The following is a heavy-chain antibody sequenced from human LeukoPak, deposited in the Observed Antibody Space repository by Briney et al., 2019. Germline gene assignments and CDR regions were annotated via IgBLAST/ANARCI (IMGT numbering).Heavy chain of an antibody. CDR2: ISGNGGST. V-gene: IGHV3-23*01. D-gene: IGHD3-10*01. CDR1: GFTFSSYG. Sequence: GGSLRLSCAASGFTFSSYGMSWVRQAPGKGLEWVSAISGNGGSTYYADSVKGRFAISRDTSKNTLYLQMNSLRAEDTAVYYCAKVGPSLVRGLIRGGARYYYNYMDVWGKGTTVTIS. J-gene: IGHJ6*03. CDR3: AKVGPSLVRGLIRGGARYYYNYMDV.